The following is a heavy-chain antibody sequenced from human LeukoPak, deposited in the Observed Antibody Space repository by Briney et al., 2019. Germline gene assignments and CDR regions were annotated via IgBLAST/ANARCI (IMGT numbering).Heavy chain of an antibody. CDR3: ARDEIAAAGYFDY. V-gene: IGHV4-31*01. D-gene: IGHD6-13*01. CDR2: IYYSGST. CDR1: GGSISSGGYY. J-gene: IGHJ4*02. Sequence: PSETLSLTCTVSGGSISSGGYYWSWIRQHPGKGLEWIGYIYYSGSTYYNPSLKSQVTISVDTSKNQFSLKLSSVTAADTAVYYCARDEIAAAGYFDYWGQGTLVTVSS.